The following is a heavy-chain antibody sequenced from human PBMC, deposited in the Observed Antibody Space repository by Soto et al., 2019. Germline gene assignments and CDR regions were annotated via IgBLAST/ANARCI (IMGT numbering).Heavy chain of an antibody. CDR3: ANRTTGWYFAL. CDR2: ISGSGGST. V-gene: IGHV3-23*01. Sequence: EVQLLESGGGLVQPGGSLRLSCAASGFTFTSYAMNWVRQAPGKGLEWVSVISGSGGSTYYADSVKGWFTISRDNSKNTLYLQMNSLRAEDTAVYYCANRTTGWYFALWGRGTLVTVSS. CDR1: GFTFTSYA. J-gene: IGHJ2*01.